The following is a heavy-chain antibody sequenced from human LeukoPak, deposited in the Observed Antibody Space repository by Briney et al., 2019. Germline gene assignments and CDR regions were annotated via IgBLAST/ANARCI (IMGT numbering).Heavy chain of an antibody. Sequence: PGGSLRLSCAASGFTFDDYTMHWVRQAPGKGLEWVSGISWNSGSIGYADSVKGRFTISRDNAKNSLYLQMNSLRAEDTALYYCAKDAQWELDAFDIWGQGTMVTVSS. CDR3: AKDAQWELDAFDI. D-gene: IGHD1-26*01. CDR2: ISWNSGSI. J-gene: IGHJ3*02. CDR1: GFTFDDYT. V-gene: IGHV3-9*01.